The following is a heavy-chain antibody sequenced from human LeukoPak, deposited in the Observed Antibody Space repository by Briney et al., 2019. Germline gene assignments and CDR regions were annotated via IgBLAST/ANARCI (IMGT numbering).Heavy chain of an antibody. D-gene: IGHD1-26*01. CDR1: GGSISSSSYY. CDR3: AREIVGAHNYYYMDV. J-gene: IGHJ6*03. CDR2: IYYSGST. V-gene: IGHV4-39*02. Sequence: SETLSLTCTVSGGSISSSSYYWGWIRQPPGKGLEWIGSIYYSGSTYYNPSLKSRVTISVDTSKNQFSLKLSSVTAADTAVYYCAREIVGAHNYYYMDVWGKGTTVTVSS.